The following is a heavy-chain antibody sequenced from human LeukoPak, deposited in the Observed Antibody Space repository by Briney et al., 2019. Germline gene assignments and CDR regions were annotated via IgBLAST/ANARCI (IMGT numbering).Heavy chain of an antibody. D-gene: IGHD3-3*01. CDR1: GFTFSDYG. V-gene: IGHV3-33*06. Sequence: PGGSLRLSCTASGFTFSDYGMHWVRQPPGKGLEWVAIIWYDGSNKTYEDSVKGRFTISRDNSKNTLYLQMNSLRAEDTAVYYCAKGYDFWSYNWFDPWGQGTLVTVSS. CDR3: AKGYDFWSYNWFDP. CDR2: IWYDGSNK. J-gene: IGHJ5*01.